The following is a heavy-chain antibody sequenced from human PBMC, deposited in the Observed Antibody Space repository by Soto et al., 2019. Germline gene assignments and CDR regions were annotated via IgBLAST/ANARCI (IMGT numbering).Heavy chain of an antibody. Sequence: VQLVESGGGVVQPGRSLRLSCAASGFTFSSYGMHWVRQAPGKGLEWVAVISYDGSNKYYADSVKGRFTISRDNSKNTLYLQMNSLRAEDTAVYYCAKGGRFLEWLSWGLDYWGQGTLVTVSS. CDR1: GFTFSSYG. J-gene: IGHJ4*02. CDR2: ISYDGSNK. D-gene: IGHD3-3*01. V-gene: IGHV3-30*18. CDR3: AKGGRFLEWLSWGLDY.